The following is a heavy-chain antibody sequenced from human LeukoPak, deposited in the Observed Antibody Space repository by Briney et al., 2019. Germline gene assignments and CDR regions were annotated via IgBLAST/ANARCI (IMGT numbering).Heavy chain of an antibody. D-gene: IGHD3-16*01. Sequence: SETLSLTCTLSGGSISSSSYYWGWIRQPPGKGLEWIGSIYYSGSTNYNPSLKSRVTISVDTSKNQFSLKLSSVTAADTAVYYCARDGGLGDYFDYWGQGTLVTVSS. V-gene: IGHV4-39*07. CDR3: ARDGGLGDYFDY. J-gene: IGHJ4*02. CDR2: IYYSGST. CDR1: GGSISSSSYY.